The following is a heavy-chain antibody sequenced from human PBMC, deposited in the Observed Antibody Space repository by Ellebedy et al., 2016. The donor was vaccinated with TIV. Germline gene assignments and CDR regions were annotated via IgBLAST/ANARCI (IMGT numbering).Heavy chain of an antibody. J-gene: IGHJ5*02. V-gene: IGHV3-23*01. CDR3: ARGDSSNWYDR. CDR1: GFTFSGYA. Sequence: GESLKISCAASGFTFSGYAMSWVRQAPGKGLEWVSLISSTGGNTYYTESVKGRFTISRDNSKNTVYLQMSSLRAEDAAVYYCARGDSSNWYDRWGQGTLVTVSS. CDR2: ISSTGGNT. D-gene: IGHD6-13*01.